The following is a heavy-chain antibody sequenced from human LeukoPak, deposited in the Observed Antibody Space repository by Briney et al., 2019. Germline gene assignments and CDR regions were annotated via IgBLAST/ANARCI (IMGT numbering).Heavy chain of an antibody. CDR1: GHTFTGYY. Sequence: ASVKVSCKASGHTFTGYYMHWVRQAPGRGLEWMGWIYPNSGGTNYAQKFQGRVTMTRDTSISTAYMELSRLRSDDTAVYYCAREPSGSGSYDYWGQGTLVTVSS. CDR2: IYPNSGGT. D-gene: IGHD3-10*01. CDR3: AREPSGSGSYDY. J-gene: IGHJ4*02. V-gene: IGHV1-2*02.